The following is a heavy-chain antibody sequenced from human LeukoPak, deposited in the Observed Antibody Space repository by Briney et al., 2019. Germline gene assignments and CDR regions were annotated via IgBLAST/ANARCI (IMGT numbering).Heavy chain of an antibody. J-gene: IGHJ4*02. CDR2: IYYSGST. V-gene: IGHV4-61*01. CDR1: GGSVNSGSYY. Sequence: SETLSLTCTVSGGSVNSGSYYWSWIRQPPGKGLEWIGYIYYSGSTNCNPSLKSRVTISVDTSKNQFSLKLTSVTAADTAVYYCAKKQESDVIDYWGQGTLVTVSS. CDR3: AKKQESDVIDY. D-gene: IGHD1/OR15-1a*01.